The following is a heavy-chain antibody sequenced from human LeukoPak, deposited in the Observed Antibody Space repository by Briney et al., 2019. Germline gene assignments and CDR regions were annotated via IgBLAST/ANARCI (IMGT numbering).Heavy chain of an antibody. CDR3: GRGLSGYASSVGY. V-gene: IGHV3-74*01. J-gene: IGHJ4*02. Sequence: GGSLRLSCAASGFTFSSYWMHWVRQAPGKGLVWVSRINSDGSSTSYADSVRGRFSISRDNAKNTLYLQMNSLRAEDTAVYYCGRGLSGYASSVGYWGQGTLVNVSA. CDR1: GFTFSSYW. D-gene: IGHD6-6*01. CDR2: INSDGSST.